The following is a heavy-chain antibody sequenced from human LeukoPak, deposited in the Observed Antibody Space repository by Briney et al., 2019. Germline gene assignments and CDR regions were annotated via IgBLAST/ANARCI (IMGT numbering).Heavy chain of an antibody. CDR1: GLTFSSYS. CDR2: ISGTSSYI. J-gene: IGHJ4*02. D-gene: IGHD4-17*01. CDR3: AREGYGDYHFDY. Sequence: GGSLRLSCAASGLTFSSYSMNWVRQAPGKGLEWVSSISGTSSYIYYADSLKGRFTISRGNAKNSLYLQMNSLRAEDTAVYYCAREGYGDYHFDYWGQGSLVTVSS. V-gene: IGHV3-21*01.